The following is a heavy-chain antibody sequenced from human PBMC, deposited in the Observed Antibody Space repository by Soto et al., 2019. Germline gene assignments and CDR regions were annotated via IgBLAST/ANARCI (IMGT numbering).Heavy chain of an antibody. Sequence: GGSLRLSCAASGFTFSSYAMSWVRQAPGKGLEWVSYISCSSSTTYYADSVKGRFTITRDNAKNSLYLQMNSLRAEDTAVYYCAREADILNWFDPWGQGILVTVSS. V-gene: IGHV3-48*01. CDR2: ISCSSSTT. CDR1: GFTFSSYA. J-gene: IGHJ5*02. CDR3: AREADILNWFDP. D-gene: IGHD3-9*01.